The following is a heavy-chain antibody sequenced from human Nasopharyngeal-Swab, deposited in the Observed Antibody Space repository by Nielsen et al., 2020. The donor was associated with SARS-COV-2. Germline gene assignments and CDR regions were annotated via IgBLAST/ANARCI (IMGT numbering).Heavy chain of an antibody. V-gene: IGHV4-61*01. J-gene: IGHJ4*02. D-gene: IGHD4-23*01. CDR1: GGSVSSGNYY. CDR3: ARDQGDVVTPTSFFDY. CDR2: IYYSGST. Sequence: SETLSLTCTVSGGSVSSGNYYWSWIRQPPGKGLEWIGYIYYSGSTNYNFSLKSRVTISVDTSKNQFSLKLSSVTAADTAVYYCARDQGDVVTPTSFFDYWGQGTLVTVSS.